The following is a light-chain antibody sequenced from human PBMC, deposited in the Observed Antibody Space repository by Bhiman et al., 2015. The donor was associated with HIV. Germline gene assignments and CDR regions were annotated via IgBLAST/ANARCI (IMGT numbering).Light chain of an antibody. CDR1: SSDVGTYNL. V-gene: IGLV2-23*02. J-gene: IGLJ2*01. CDR3: CSYAGSDTLEV. CDR2: EVN. Sequence: SVSGWPGQSITISCTGTSSDVGTYNLVSWYQQHPGKAPKLMIYEVNKRPSGVSNRFSGSKSGNTASLTISGLRAEDEADYYCCSYAGSDTLEVFGGGTKLTVL.